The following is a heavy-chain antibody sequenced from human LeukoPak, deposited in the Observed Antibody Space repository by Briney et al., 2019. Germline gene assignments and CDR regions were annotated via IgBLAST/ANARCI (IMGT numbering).Heavy chain of an antibody. CDR2: IIPIFGTA. Sequence: SVKVSCKASGGTFSGYAISWVRQAPGQGLEWMGRIIPIFGTANYAQKFQGRVTITTDESTSTAYMELSSLRSEDTAVYYCARGQRWLQLPRYYYYMDVWGKGTTVTVSS. CDR1: GGTFSGYA. J-gene: IGHJ6*03. CDR3: ARGQRWLQLPRYYYYMDV. D-gene: IGHD5-24*01. V-gene: IGHV1-69*05.